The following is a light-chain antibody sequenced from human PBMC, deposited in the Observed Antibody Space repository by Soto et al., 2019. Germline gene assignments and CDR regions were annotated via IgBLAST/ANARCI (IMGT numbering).Light chain of an antibody. J-gene: IGKJ1*01. V-gene: IGKV1-39*01. CDR2: TAS. CDR1: QSISRD. CDR3: QHYSSYSEA. Sequence: DIQMTQSPSSLSASVGDRVTITCRASQSISRDLNWYQQKPGKAPKLLIYTASSLQSGVPSWFSGSGSGTDFTLTISSLQPDDFATYYCQHYSSYSEAVGQGTKVDIK.